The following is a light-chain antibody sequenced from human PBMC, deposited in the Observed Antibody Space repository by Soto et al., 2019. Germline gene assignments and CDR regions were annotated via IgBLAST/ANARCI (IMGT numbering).Light chain of an antibody. V-gene: IGKV1-5*03. J-gene: IGKJ1*01. CDR1: QSISSW. CDR3: QQYDTYSRT. Sequence: DIQMTQSPSTLSASVGDRVTITCRASQSISSWLAWYQQKPGKAPKLLISNASKLESGVPSRFSGSGSGTEFPLTISSLQPDDFATYYCQQYDTYSRTFGQGTKVAIK. CDR2: NAS.